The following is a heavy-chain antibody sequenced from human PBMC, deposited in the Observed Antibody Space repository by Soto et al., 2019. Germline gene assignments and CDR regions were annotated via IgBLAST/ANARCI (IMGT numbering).Heavy chain of an antibody. D-gene: IGHD6-19*01. Sequence: QVQLQESGPGLVKPSETLSLTCTVSGGSVSSGRFYWSWIRQPPGKVLEWIGYIYYSGSTKYNPSLRSRVTLSVDTSKNQFSLKLTSVTAADTAVYYCARSGSGSGWLGGQGTLVTVSS. V-gene: IGHV4-61*01. CDR3: ARSGSGSGWL. CDR2: IYYSGST. J-gene: IGHJ1*01. CDR1: GGSVSSGRFY.